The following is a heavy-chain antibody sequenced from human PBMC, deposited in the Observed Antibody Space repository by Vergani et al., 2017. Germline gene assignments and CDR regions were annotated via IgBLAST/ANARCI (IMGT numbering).Heavy chain of an antibody. D-gene: IGHD6-25*01. CDR1: GDSINTADY. V-gene: IGHV4-38-2*02. CDR2: VYHSGST. CDR3: AKNSSGGFFDN. Sequence: QVHLQESGPGLVKPSETLSLTCSVSGDSINTADYWGWIRKPPGKGLEWIGSVYHSGSTSYNPSLQSRVTISVDTSKNQFSLKLNSMTAADTAIYCCAKNSSGGFFDNWGQGALVTVSS. J-gene: IGHJ4*02.